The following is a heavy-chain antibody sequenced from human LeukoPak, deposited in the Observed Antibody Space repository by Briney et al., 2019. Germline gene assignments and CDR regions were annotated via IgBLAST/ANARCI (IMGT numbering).Heavy chain of an antibody. V-gene: IGHV4-61*02. J-gene: IGHJ4*02. Sequence: PSQNLSLTCTVSGGSISSGSYYWSWIRQPAGKGLEWIGRIYTTGSTNYNPSIKSRVTISVDTSKNQFSLKLSSVTAADTAVYYCARVTTGGYYNCWGQGTLVTVSS. CDR1: GGSISSGSYY. CDR3: ARVTTGGYYNC. CDR2: IYTTGST. D-gene: IGHD3-22*01.